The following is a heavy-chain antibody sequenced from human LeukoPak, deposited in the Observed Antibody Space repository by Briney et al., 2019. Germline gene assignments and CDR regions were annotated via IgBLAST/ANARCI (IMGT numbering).Heavy chain of an antibody. CDR3: ARETSPESIVGATTHFDY. CDR1: GYTFIGYY. Sequence: ASVKVSCKASGYTFIGYYMHWVRQAPGQGFEWMGWINPNSGGTNYAQKFQGRVTMTRDTSISTAYMELSRLRSDDTAVYYCARETSPESIVGATTHFDYWGQGTLVTVSS. J-gene: IGHJ4*02. CDR2: INPNSGGT. D-gene: IGHD1-26*01. V-gene: IGHV1-2*02.